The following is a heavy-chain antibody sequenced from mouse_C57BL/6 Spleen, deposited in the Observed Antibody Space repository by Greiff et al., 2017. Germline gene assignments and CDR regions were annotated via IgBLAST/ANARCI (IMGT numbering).Heavy chain of an antibody. J-gene: IGHJ4*01. CDR3: ARDWDNYYGMDY. CDR1: GYTFTSYC. Sequence: VQLQQPGAELVKPGASVKLSCKASGYTFTSYCMRWVKPRPGQGLEWIGLIHPNSGSPNYNEKFKSKATLTVDKSSSTAYMQLSILTSEDSAVYYCARDWDNYYGMDYWGQGTSVTVSS. CDR2: IHPNSGSP. V-gene: IGHV1-64*01. D-gene: IGHD4-1*01.